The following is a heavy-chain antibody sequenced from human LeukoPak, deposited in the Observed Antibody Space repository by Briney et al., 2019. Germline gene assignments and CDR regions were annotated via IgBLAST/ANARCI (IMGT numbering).Heavy chain of an antibody. CDR2: IFGSGGSP. V-gene: IGHV3-23*01. CDR3: AKPTVVKGSWFDP. J-gene: IGHJ5*02. D-gene: IGHD4-23*01. CDR1: GFTFGSHA. Sequence: GGSLRLSCEASGFTFGSHAMYWVRQAPGKGLEWVAGIFGSGGSPHYADPVKGRFTISRDNSRNTVYLQMNSLRAEDTAVYYCAKPTVVKGSWFDPWGQGTLVTVSS.